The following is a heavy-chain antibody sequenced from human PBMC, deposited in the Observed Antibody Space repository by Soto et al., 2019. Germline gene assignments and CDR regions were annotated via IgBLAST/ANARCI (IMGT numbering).Heavy chain of an antibody. D-gene: IGHD3-9*01. CDR3: ARDTTAYYDILTGYSPTLFDY. J-gene: IGHJ4*02. CDR2: ISSSSSTI. Sequence: GGSLRLSCAASGFTFSSYSMNWVRQAPGKGLEWVSYISSSSSTIYYANSVKGRFTITRDNAKNSLYLQMNSLRAEDTAVYYCARDTTAYYDILTGYSPTLFDYWGQGTLVTVSS. CDR1: GFTFSSYS. V-gene: IGHV3-48*01.